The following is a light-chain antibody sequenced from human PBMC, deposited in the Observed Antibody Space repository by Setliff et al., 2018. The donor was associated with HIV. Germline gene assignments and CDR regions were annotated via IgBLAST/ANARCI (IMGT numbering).Light chain of an antibody. CDR2: DNS. V-gene: IGLV3-21*03. CDR1: NIESKS. J-gene: IGLJ1*01. CDR3: QVWDSSSDHHV. Sequence: SYELTQPPSVSVSPGKTARITCGVNNIESKSVHWYQQKPGQAPVLVVYDNSDRPSGIPERFSGSNSGNTATLTISRVEAGDEADYYCQVWDSSSDHHVFGTGTKVTVL.